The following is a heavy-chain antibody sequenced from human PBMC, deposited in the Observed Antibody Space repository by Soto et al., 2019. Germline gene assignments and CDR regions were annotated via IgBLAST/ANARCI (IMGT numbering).Heavy chain of an antibody. CDR1: GGSVSSGSYY. CDR3: ARSLRYYYDSSGSAVDY. Sequence: SETLSLTCTVSGGSVSSGSYYWSWIRQPPGKGLEWIGYIYYSGSTNYNPSLKSRVTISVDTSKNQFSLKLSSVTAADTAVYYCARSLRYYYDSSGSAVDYWGQGTLVTAPQ. J-gene: IGHJ4*02. CDR2: IYYSGST. V-gene: IGHV4-61*01. D-gene: IGHD3-22*01.